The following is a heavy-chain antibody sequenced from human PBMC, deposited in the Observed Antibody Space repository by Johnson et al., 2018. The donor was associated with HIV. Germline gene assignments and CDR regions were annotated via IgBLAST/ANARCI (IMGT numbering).Heavy chain of an antibody. CDR3: AKDIRSSSFVGYGAFDI. V-gene: IGHV3-30*04. Sequence: QVQLVESGGGVVQPGRSLRLSCAASGFTFSSYAMHWVRQAPGKGLEWVAVISYDGSINYYADSVKGRFTISRDNSKNSLYLQMNSLRAEDTALYYCAKDIRSSSFVGYGAFDIWGQGTMVTVSS. J-gene: IGHJ3*02. CDR1: GFTFSSYA. D-gene: IGHD5-18*01. CDR2: ISYDGSIN.